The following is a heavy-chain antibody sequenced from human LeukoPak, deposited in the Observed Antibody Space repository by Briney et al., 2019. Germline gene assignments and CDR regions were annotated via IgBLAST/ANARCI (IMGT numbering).Heavy chain of an antibody. D-gene: IGHD3-10*01. CDR2: ISGSGGST. J-gene: IGHJ5*02. Sequence: PGGSLRLSCAASGFTFSSYAMSWVRQAPGKGLEWVSAISGSGGSTYYADSVKGRFTISRDNSKNTLYLQMNSLRAEDTAVYYCAKCGYGSGSYSPIDWFDPWGQGNLVSISS. V-gene: IGHV3-23*01. CDR3: AKCGYGSGSYSPIDWFDP. CDR1: GFTFSSYA.